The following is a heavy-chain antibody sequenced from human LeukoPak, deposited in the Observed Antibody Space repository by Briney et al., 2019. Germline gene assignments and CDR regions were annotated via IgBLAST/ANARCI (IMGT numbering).Heavy chain of an antibody. CDR3: AKGSNFYASGSHFDV. CDR1: GFTFSNYV. J-gene: IGHJ4*02. V-gene: IGHV3-23*01. CDR2: IISTSSYT. Sequence: GGSLRLSCVASGFTFSNYVMYWVRQVPGKGLEGVLGIISTSSYTYSADFVKGRFTISRDNSMNTLWLQMNSLRVEDTAVYYCAKGSNFYASGSHFDVWGQGTLVTVSS. D-gene: IGHD3-10*01.